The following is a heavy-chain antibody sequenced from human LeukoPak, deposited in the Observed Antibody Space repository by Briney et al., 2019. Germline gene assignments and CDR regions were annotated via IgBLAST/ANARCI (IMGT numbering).Heavy chain of an antibody. CDR1: GGSISSYY. D-gene: IGHD1-26*01. J-gene: IGHJ4*02. Sequence: PSETLSLTCTVSGGSISSYYWSWIRQPPGKGLEWIGYIYYSGSTNFNPSLKSRVTISVDTSKNQFSLKLSSVTAADTAVYYCARVSMVGATLFDYWGQGTLVTVPS. CDR3: ARVSMVGATLFDY. CDR2: IYYSGST. V-gene: IGHV4-59*01.